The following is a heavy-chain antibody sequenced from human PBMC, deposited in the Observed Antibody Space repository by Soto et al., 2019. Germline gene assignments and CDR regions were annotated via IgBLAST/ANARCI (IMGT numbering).Heavy chain of an antibody. V-gene: IGHV3-23*01. CDR2: ISGSGGST. D-gene: IGHD6-6*01. CDR1: GFTFSSYA. J-gene: IGHJ4*02. Sequence: GGSLRLSCAASGFTFSSYAMSWVRQAPGKGLEWGSAISGSGGSTYYADSVKGRFTISRDNSKNTLYLQMNSLRAKDTAVYYCAKESYSSSSFDYWGQGTLVTVSS. CDR3: AKESYSSSSFDY.